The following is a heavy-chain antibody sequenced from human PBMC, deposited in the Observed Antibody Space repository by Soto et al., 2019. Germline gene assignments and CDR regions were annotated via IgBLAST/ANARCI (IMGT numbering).Heavy chain of an antibody. CDR1: GFSVSSNY. CDR3: TRDASRDSSARGWFDP. Sequence: GGSLRLSCAASGFSVSSNYMSWVRQAPGKGLEWVSTISSNSAYIYYTDALRGRFTISRDNAKNSLHLQMNSLRAEDTAVYYCTRDASRDSSARGWFDPWGPGTLVTVSS. CDR2: ISSNSAYI. J-gene: IGHJ5*02. D-gene: IGHD6-13*01. V-gene: IGHV3-21*04.